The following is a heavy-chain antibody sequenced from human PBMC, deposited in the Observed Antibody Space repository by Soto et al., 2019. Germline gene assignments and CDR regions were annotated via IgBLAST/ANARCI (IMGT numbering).Heavy chain of an antibody. CDR2: INESGST. J-gene: IGHJ4*02. CDR1: GQSFSGHS. CDR3: ARGSGIVALPGELEDVKYDY. V-gene: IGHV4-34*01. D-gene: IGHD1-1*01. Sequence: QVQLQQWGAGLVKPSETLSLSCAVYGQSFSGHSWAWIRQPPGKGLEWIGEINESGSTYYNPSLKSRVNSTTDTSKNQFSRKLSSVSAADTAAYCCARGSGIVALPGELEDVKYDYWGQGTLVNLSS.